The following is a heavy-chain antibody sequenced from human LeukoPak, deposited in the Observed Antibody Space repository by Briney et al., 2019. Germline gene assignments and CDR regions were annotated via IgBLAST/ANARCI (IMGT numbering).Heavy chain of an antibody. V-gene: IGHV4-39*01. CDR3: ARLRREESPEDY. CDR1: GRSINSSSLH. J-gene: IGHJ4*02. Sequence: SETLSLTCTVSGRSINSSSLHGRWTRQPPGKAVEWIGSIYYSGSTYHNPSLKSRVTISIDMSKNQFSLQLSSVTAADTAVYYCARLRREESPEDYWGQGTLVTVSS. CDR2: IYYSGST. D-gene: IGHD1-26*01.